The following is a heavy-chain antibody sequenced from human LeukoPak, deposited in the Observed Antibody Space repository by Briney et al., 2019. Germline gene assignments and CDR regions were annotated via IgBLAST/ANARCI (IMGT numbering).Heavy chain of an antibody. CDR1: GYTFTGYY. D-gene: IGHD2-2*01. CDR3: ANSVVVPAAIYYYYGMDV. Sequence: GASVKVSCKASGYTFTGYYMHWVRQAPGQGLEWMGWINPNSGGTSYAQKFQGRVTMIRDTSISTAYMELSRLRSDDTAVYYCANSVVVPAAIYYYYGMDVWGQGTTVTVSS. J-gene: IGHJ6*02. V-gene: IGHV1-2*02. CDR2: INPNSGGT.